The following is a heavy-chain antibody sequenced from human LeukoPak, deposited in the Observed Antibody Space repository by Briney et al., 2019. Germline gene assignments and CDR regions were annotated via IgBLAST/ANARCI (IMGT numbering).Heavy chain of an antibody. CDR1: GYTLTELS. D-gene: IGHD3-22*01. CDR3: ATDYYYDSSGSYYTVDY. V-gene: IGHV1-24*01. J-gene: IGHJ4*02. CDR2: FDPEDGET. Sequence: ASAKVSCKVSGYTLTELSMHWVRQAPGKGLEGMGGFDPEDGETFYAQKFQGRVTMTEDTSTDTAYMELSSLRSEDTAVYYCATDYYYDSSGSYYTVDYWGQGTLVTVSS.